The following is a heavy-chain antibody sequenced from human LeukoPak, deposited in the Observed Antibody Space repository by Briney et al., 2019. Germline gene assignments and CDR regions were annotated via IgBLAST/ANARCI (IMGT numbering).Heavy chain of an antibody. CDR1: GYTFTNHA. Sequence: ASVKVSCKASGYTFTNHAMHWVRQAPGQGPEWMGWIDTANGNTKYLQKFQGRVTITRDTSASTAYMELSSLRSEDTAVYYCAIRGYYDSSGYYYYWGQGTLVTVSS. V-gene: IGHV1-3*04. CDR3: AIRGYYDSSGYYYY. J-gene: IGHJ4*02. CDR2: IDTANGNT. D-gene: IGHD3-22*01.